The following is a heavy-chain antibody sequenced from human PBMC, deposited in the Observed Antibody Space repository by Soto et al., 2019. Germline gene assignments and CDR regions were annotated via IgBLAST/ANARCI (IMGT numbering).Heavy chain of an antibody. D-gene: IGHD4-17*01. CDR1: GFTFNTYA. Sequence: EVQLWESGGGLVQPGGSVRLSCAASGFTFNTYAMSWVRQAPGQGLEWVSAITETGTHTFYLDSVKGRLTISRDNSKNTLFLQMNTLKAEDTAIYYCARGVRADNGVRIMALDVWGQGTTVTVSS. CDR3: ARGVRADNGVRIMALDV. J-gene: IGHJ6*02. V-gene: IGHV3-23*01. CDR2: ITETGTHT.